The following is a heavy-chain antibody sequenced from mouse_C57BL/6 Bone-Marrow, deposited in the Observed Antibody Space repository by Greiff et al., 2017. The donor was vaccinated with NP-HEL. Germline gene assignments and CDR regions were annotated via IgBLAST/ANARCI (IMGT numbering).Heavy chain of an antibody. V-gene: IGHV1-69*01. CDR3: ARYGYYVFAY. Sequence: QVQLKQPGAELVMPGASVKLSCKASGYTFTSYWMHWVKQRPGQGLEWIGEIDPSDSYTNYNQKFKGKSTLTVDKSSSKAYMQLSSLTSEDSAVYYCARYGYYVFAYWGQGTLVTVSA. CDR1: GYTFTSYW. CDR2: IDPSDSYT. J-gene: IGHJ3*01. D-gene: IGHD2-3*01.